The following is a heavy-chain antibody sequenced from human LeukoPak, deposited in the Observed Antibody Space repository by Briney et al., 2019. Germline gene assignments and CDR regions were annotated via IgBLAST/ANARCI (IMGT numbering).Heavy chain of an antibody. J-gene: IGHJ3*02. CDR3: ARRYYYDTSGYHLDI. D-gene: IGHD3-22*01. CDR2: IYPGDSDT. Sequence: KVSCKASGYSFTSYWIGWVRQMPGKGLEWMGIIYPGDSDTRYSPSFQGQVTISADKSISTAYLQWSSLKASDTAMYYCARRYYYDTSGYHLDIWGQGTLVTVSS. V-gene: IGHV5-51*01. CDR1: GYSFTSYW.